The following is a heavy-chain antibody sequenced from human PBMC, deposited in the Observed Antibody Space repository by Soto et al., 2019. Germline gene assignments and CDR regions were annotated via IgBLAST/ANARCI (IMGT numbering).Heavy chain of an antibody. Sequence: QITLKESGPSLVKPTQTLTLTCTFSGFSLSTGGVGVGWIRQPPGKALEWLALIYWDDDKRYSPSLGSRLTVTKDTSNNRVVLTMTNMDPVDTATYYCAHSRCGGDCLQSSSSLYYYGMDVWGQGTTVTVSS. CDR3: AHSRCGGDCLQSSSSLYYYGMDV. CDR1: GFSLSTGGVG. D-gene: IGHD2-21*02. CDR2: IYWDDDK. J-gene: IGHJ6*02. V-gene: IGHV2-5*02.